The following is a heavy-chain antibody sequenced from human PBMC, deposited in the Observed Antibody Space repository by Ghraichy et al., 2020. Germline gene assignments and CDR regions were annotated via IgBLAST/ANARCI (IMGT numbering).Heavy chain of an antibody. J-gene: IGHJ6*02. Sequence: ESLNISCTVSGGSISSYYWSWIRQPPGKGLEWIGYIYYSGSTNYKPSLKSRVTISVDTSKNQFSLRLSSVTAADTAVYYCARDQEDNYYYHGMDVWGQGTTVTVSS. CDR1: GGSISSYY. CDR2: IYYSGST. V-gene: IGHV4-59*01. CDR3: ARDQEDNYYYHGMDV.